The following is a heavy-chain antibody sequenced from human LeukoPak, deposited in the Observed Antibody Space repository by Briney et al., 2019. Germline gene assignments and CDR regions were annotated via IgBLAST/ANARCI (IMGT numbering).Heavy chain of an antibody. CDR3: VRDSGSTTALIDDAFDL. D-gene: IGHD4/OR15-4a*01. Sequence: GGSLRLSCDASGFNFNAYAMHWVRQAPGKGLEWVSGISWHSANIDYADSVKGRFTISRDNAKNSLYLQMNSLRPEDTALYYCVRDSGSTTALIDDAFDLWGQGTMVTVSS. J-gene: IGHJ3*01. CDR1: GFNFNAYA. V-gene: IGHV3-9*01. CDR2: ISWHSANI.